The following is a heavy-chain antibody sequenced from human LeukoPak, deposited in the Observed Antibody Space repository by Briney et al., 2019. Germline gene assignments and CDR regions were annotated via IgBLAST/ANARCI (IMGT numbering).Heavy chain of an antibody. CDR3: AREPDY. J-gene: IGHJ4*02. CDR2: INHSGST. V-gene: IGHV4-34*01. Sequence: SETLSLTCAVYGGSFSGYYWSWIRQPPGKGLEWIGEINHSGSTNYNPSLKSRVTISVDTSKDQFSLKLSSVTAADTAVYYCAREPDYWGQGTLVTVSS. CDR1: GGSFSGYY.